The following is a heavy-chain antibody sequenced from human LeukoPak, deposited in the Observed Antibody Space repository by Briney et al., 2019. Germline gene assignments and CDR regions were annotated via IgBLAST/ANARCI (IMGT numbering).Heavy chain of an antibody. CDR3: ARDALTGIAVAGTGPFDY. J-gene: IGHJ4*02. Sequence: GGSLRLSCAASGFTFSSYGMHWVRQAPGKGLEWVAVIWYDGSNKYYADSVKGRFTISRDNSKNTLYLQMSSLRAEDTAVYYCARDALTGIAVAGTGPFDYWGQGTLVTVSS. CDR1: GFTFSSYG. D-gene: IGHD6-19*01. V-gene: IGHV3-33*01. CDR2: IWYDGSNK.